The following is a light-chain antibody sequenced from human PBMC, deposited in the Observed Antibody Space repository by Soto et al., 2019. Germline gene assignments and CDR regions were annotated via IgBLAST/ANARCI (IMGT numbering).Light chain of an antibody. J-gene: IGKJ5*01. CDR3: QQYGGSPSIT. CDR2: DAS. CDR1: QSVSSY. Sequence: EIVLTQSPATLSLSPGEGATLSCRASQSVSSYLAWYQQKPGQAPRLLIYDASNRATGIPARFSGSGSGTDFTLTISRLEPEDSAVYYCQQYGGSPSITFGQGTRLEIK. V-gene: IGKV3-11*01.